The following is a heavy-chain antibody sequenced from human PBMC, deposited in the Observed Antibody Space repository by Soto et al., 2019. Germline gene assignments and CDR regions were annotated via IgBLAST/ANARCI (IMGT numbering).Heavy chain of an antibody. Sequence: GGSLRLSCAASGFTFDDYAMHWVRQAPGKGLEWVSGISWNSGSIGYADSVKGRFTISRDNAKNSLYLQMNSLRAEDTALYYCAKDRAGGGYGGNQPHYYYYGMDVWGQGTTVTVSS. CDR3: AKDRAGGGYGGNQPHYYYYGMDV. V-gene: IGHV3-9*01. CDR2: ISWNSGSI. J-gene: IGHJ6*02. D-gene: IGHD2-15*01. CDR1: GFTFDDYA.